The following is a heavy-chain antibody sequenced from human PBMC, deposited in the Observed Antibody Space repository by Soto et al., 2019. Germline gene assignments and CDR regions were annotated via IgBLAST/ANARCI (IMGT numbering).Heavy chain of an antibody. CDR2: IIPIFGTA. CDR3: ARDNGIVVLPAAFYYYYGMDV. J-gene: IGHJ6*02. Sequence: QVQLVQSGAEVKKPGSSVKVSCKASGGTFSSYAISWVRQAPGQGLEWMGGIIPIFGTANYAQKFQGRVTITADEATSTAYMELSSLRSEDTAVYYCARDNGIVVLPAAFYYYYGMDVWGQGTTVTVSS. V-gene: IGHV1-69*01. CDR1: GGTFSSYA. D-gene: IGHD2-2*01.